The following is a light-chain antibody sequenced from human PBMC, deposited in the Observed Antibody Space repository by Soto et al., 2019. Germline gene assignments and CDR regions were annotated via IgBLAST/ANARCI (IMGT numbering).Light chain of an antibody. Sequence: QSVLTQPRSVSGSPGQSVTISCTGTGSDVGGYNYVSWYQQYPDKAPKVMIYDVTKRPAGVPDRVSGSKSGNTASLTISGLQADDEADYYCCSYAGSYTYVFGTGTKLTVL. CDR3: CSYAGSYTYV. CDR2: DVT. J-gene: IGLJ1*01. CDR1: GSDVGGYNY. V-gene: IGLV2-11*01.